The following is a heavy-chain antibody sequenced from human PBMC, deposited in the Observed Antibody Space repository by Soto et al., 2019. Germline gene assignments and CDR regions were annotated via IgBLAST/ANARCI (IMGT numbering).Heavy chain of an antibody. CDR3: ARGLLGYSGYDVS. D-gene: IGHD5-12*01. CDR2: LGLAGDT. CDR1: GFTFNNYD. Sequence: LGGSLRLSCTASGFTFNNYDMHWVRQVTGRGLELVAALGLAGDTYYPDSVKGRFTVFRDNAKNSFYLQMNSLRAGDTAMYYCARGLLGYSGYDVSWGLGTLVTVSS. V-gene: IGHV3-13*01. J-gene: IGHJ4*01.